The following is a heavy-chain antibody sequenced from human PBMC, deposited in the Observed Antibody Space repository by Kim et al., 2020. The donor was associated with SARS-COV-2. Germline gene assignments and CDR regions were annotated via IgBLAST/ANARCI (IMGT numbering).Heavy chain of an antibody. J-gene: IGHJ6*02. V-gene: IGHV3-30*07. D-gene: IGHD6-19*01. Sequence: KGRFTISRDNSQNTLYLQMNSLRAEDTAVYYCARDCIAVAGIHYYYGMDVWGQGTTVTVSS. CDR3: ARDCIAVAGIHYYYGMDV.